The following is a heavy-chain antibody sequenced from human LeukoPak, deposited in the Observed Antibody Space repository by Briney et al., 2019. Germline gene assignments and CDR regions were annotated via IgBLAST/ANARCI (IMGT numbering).Heavy chain of an antibody. Sequence: SETLSLTCTVSGASVSSITYYWGWIRQPPGKGLEWIGSIYYSGSTYYTTSLKSRVTISIDTSNNQFSLKLTSVTAADTAVYYCARYHSTWGLNYWGQGTLVTVSS. J-gene: IGHJ4*02. CDR3: ARYHSTWGLNY. CDR1: GASVSSITYY. D-gene: IGHD2-2*01. CDR2: IYYSGST. V-gene: IGHV4-39*01.